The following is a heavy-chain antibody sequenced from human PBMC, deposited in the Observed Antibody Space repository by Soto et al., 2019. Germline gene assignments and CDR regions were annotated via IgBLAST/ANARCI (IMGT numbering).Heavy chain of an antibody. Sequence: SETLSLTCAVYGGSFSGYYWSWIRQPPGKGLEWIGEINHSGSTYYNPSLKSRVTISVDTSKNQFSLKLSSVTAADTAVYYCARTYDSSGYSYYYYGMDVWGQGTTVTVSS. CDR1: GGSFSGYY. V-gene: IGHV4-34*01. D-gene: IGHD3-22*01. CDR3: ARTYDSSGYSYYYYGMDV. J-gene: IGHJ6*02. CDR2: INHSGST.